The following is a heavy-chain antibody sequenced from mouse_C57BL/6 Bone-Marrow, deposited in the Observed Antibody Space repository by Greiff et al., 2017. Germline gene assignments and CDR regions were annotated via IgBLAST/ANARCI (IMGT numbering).Heavy chain of an antibody. Sequence: QVQLQQPGAELVKPGASVKLSCKASGYTFTSYWMQWVKQRPGQGLEWIGEIDPSDSYTNYNQKFKGKATLTVDTSSSTAYMQLSSLTSEDSAVYYWARENYYGSSYWFAYWGQGTLGTGSA. V-gene: IGHV1-50*01. CDR3: ARENYYGSSYWFAY. CDR1: GYTFTSYW. D-gene: IGHD1-1*01. CDR2: IDPSDSYT. J-gene: IGHJ3*01.